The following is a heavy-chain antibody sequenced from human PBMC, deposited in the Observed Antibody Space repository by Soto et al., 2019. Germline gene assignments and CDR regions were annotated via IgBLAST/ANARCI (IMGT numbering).Heavy chain of an antibody. CDR2: INPSGGST. J-gene: IGHJ4*02. CDR3: ASEIAVAGRSFDY. Sequence: ASVKVSCKASGYTFTSYYMHWVRQAPGQGLEWMGIINPSGGSTSYAQKFQGRVTMTRDTSTSTVYMELSNLRSEDTAVYYCASEIAVAGRSFDYWCQGTLVTVSS. D-gene: IGHD6-19*01. CDR1: GYTFTSYY. V-gene: IGHV1-46*01.